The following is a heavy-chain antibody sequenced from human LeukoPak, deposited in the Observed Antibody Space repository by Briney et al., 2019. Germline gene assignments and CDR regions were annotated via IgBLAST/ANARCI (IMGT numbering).Heavy chain of an antibody. CDR3: ARESSSGWNYFDY. J-gene: IGHJ4*02. V-gene: IGHV4-59*01. D-gene: IGHD6-19*01. Sequence: SETLSPTCTVSGGSISSYYWSWIRQPPGKGLEWIGYIYYSGSTNYNPSLKSRVTISVDTSKNQFSLKLSSMTAADTAVYYCARESSSGWNYFDYWGQGTLVTVSS. CDR1: GGSISSYY. CDR2: IYYSGST.